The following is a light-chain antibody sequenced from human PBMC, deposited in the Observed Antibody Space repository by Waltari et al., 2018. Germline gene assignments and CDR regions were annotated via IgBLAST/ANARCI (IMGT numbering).Light chain of an antibody. CDR1: QGISNY. V-gene: IGKV1-27*01. CDR2: AAS. CDR3: QKYNSAAWT. Sequence: DIQMTQSPSSLSASVGDRVAITCRASQGISNYLAWYQQKPGKVPKLLIYAASTLQSGVPSRFSGSGSGKDFTLTISSLQPEDVATYYCQKYNSAAWTFGQGTKVEIK. J-gene: IGKJ1*01.